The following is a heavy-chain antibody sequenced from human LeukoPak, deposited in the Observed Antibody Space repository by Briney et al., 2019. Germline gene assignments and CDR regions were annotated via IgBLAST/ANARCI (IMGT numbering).Heavy chain of an antibody. V-gene: IGHV1-18*01. CDR2: ISAHTGNT. CDR1: GYTFSNHG. J-gene: IGHJ5*02. D-gene: IGHD3-16*01. CDR3: ARAEGDYDPLNWIDP. Sequence: ASVKVSCTASGYTFSNHGIGWVRQAPGQGLEWVGWISAHTGNTNYAQKVQGRVTMTTDTSTSTAYMELRSLTSDDTAVYYCARAEGDYDPLNWIDPWGQGTLVIVSS.